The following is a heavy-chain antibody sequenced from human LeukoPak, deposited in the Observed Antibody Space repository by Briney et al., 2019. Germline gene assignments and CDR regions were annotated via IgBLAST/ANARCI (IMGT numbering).Heavy chain of an antibody. D-gene: IGHD3-22*01. CDR3: AKDSSDYYDSSYFDY. CDR2: ISGSGGST. J-gene: IGHJ4*02. V-gene: IGHV3-23*01. Sequence: PGGSLRLSCAASGFTFSSYAMSWVRQAPGKGLEWVSAISGSGGSTYYADSVKGRFTISRDNSKNTLYLQMNSLRAEDTAVYYCAKDSSDYYDSSYFDYWGQGTLVTVSS. CDR1: GFTFSSYA.